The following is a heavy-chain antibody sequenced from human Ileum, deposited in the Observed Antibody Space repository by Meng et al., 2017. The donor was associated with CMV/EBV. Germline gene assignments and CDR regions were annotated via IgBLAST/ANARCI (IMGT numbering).Heavy chain of an antibody. D-gene: IGHD4-17*01. V-gene: IGHV2-5*02. J-gene: IGHJ4*02. CDR2: IYWDDDK. CDR3: AHGYADPSYYFDY. Sequence: QITFKESGPTLVKPTQTLTLTCTFSGFSLNNNEVGVGWIRQPPGKALEWLALIYWDDDKRYSPSLKSRLTISKDTSGNHVVLTMTNMDPVDTATYYCAHGYADPSYYFDYWGQGTLVTVSS. CDR1: GFSLNNNEVG.